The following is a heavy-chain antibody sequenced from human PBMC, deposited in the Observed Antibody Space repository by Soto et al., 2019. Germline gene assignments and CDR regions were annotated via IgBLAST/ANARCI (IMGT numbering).Heavy chain of an antibody. CDR3: ARDAPFPPNDERGYNWFDP. CDR2: IYHSGST. D-gene: IGHD1-1*01. V-gene: IGHV4-4*02. CDR1: GGYISSSNW. J-gene: IGHJ5*02. Sequence: KPSETLSLTCAVSGGYISSSNWWSWVRQPPGTGLEWIGGIYHSGSTNYTPSLKSRVTISVDKSKNQFSLKLSSVTAADTAVYYCARDAPFPPNDERGYNWFDPWAREPWSPSPQ.